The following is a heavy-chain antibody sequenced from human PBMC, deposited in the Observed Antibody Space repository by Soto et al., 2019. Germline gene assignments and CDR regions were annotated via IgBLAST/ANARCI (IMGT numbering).Heavy chain of an antibody. Sequence: QVQLQESGPGLVTPSQTLSLTCTVSGGSISSGGYYWSWIRQHPGKGLEWIGYIYYSGSTYYNPSLKSRVTISVDASKNQFSLKLSSVTDADTAVYYCARDQLRGTGTTGGVFDYCGQGTLVTVSS. CDR3: ARDQLRGTGTTGGVFDY. CDR2: IYYSGST. V-gene: IGHV4-31*03. CDR1: GGSISSGGYY. J-gene: IGHJ4*02. D-gene: IGHD1-1*01.